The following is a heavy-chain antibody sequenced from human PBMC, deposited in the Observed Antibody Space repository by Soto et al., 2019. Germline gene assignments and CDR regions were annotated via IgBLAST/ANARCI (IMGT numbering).Heavy chain of an antibody. CDR3: ARARGGYCSSNSCSKLDYYYGMDV. CDR2: INHSGST. Sequence: PSETLSLTCAAYGGSFSGYYWSWILQPPGKGLEWIWEINHSGSTDYNPSLKSRVTISVDTSKNQFSLKLSSVTAADTAVYYCARARGGYCSSNSCSKLDYYYGMDVWGQGTTVTVSS. CDR1: GGSFSGYY. D-gene: IGHD2-2*01. J-gene: IGHJ6*02. V-gene: IGHV4-34*01.